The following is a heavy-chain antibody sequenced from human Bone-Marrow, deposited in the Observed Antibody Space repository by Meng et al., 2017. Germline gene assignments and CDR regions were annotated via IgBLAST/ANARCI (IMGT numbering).Heavy chain of an antibody. CDR2: ISGSGGST. V-gene: IGHV3-23*01. J-gene: IGHJ4*02. Sequence: GGSLRLSCAASGFTFSDYYINWIRQAPGKGLEWVSAISGSGGSTYYADSVKGRFTISRDNSKNTLYLQLNSLRAEDTAVYYCAKFLSRREWLVPRAPLPDYWGQGTLVTVSS. CDR1: GFTFSDYY. CDR3: AKFLSRREWLVPRAPLPDY. D-gene: IGHD6-19*01.